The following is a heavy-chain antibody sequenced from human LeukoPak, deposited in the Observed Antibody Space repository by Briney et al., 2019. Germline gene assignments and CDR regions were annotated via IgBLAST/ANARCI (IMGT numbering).Heavy chain of an antibody. D-gene: IGHD1-26*01. CDR2: FDPGDGEV. CDR1: GYTFTDYY. V-gene: IGHV1-69-2*01. Sequence: ASVKVSCKASGYTFTDYYIHWVQQAPGRGLEWMGRFDPGDGEVFYADICQGRIVISADTSIDTAYLELSNLRSEDTALYYCATSPGTYYNYWGQGTLVTVSS. J-gene: IGHJ4*02. CDR3: ATSPGTYYNY.